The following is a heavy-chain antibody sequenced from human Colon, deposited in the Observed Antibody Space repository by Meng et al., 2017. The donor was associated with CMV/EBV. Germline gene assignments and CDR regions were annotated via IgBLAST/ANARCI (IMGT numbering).Heavy chain of an antibody. D-gene: IGHD2-21*01. CDR3: GRDPAYGALDY. V-gene: IGHV3-7*01. CDR2: INPDGSAK. CDR1: GFTFSRSW. J-gene: IGHJ4*02. Sequence: SWGVFGFTFSRSWMSWVRLAPGKGLEWVADINPDGSAKYYVDSVKGRFTVSRDNDKMSLYLEMDSLRAEDTAVYYCGRDPAYGALDYWGQGTLVTVSS.